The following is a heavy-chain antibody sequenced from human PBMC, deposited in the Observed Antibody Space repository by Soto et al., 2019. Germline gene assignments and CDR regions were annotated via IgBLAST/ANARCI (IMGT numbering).Heavy chain of an antibody. D-gene: IGHD3-16*01. CDR3: ARDDGIISSSHYQYDLMDF. CDR2: INTDGTTT. V-gene: IGHV3-74*01. CDR1: GLTLSSYW. Sequence: GWYPRPSCAPSGLTLSSYWMHWVRQAPGAGMVWVSRINTDGTTTSYADSVKGRSTISRDNAKNTLYLQMNNLRAEDTAVYYCARDDGIISSSHYQYDLMDFCGQGTPVTVSS. J-gene: IGHJ6*02.